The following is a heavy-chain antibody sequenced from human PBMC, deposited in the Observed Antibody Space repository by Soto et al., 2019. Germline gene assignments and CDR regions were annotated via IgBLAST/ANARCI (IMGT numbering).Heavy chain of an antibody. CDR1: GYTFTRYG. V-gene: IGHV1-18*01. Sequence: QGHLVQSGAEVKKPGASVKVSCKASGYTFTRYGISWVRQAPGQGLEWMGWISGYNGDTNYAQNLQGRVTMTIDTATSTAYMELRSLTSDDTAVYYCAKNGLPPYYYYGLDVWCQGTTVTVSS. D-gene: IGHD5-12*01. CDR3: AKNGLPPYYYYGLDV. J-gene: IGHJ6*02. CDR2: ISGYNGDT.